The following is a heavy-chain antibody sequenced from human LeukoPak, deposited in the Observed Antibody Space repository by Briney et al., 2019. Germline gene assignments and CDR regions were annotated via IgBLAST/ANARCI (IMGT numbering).Heavy chain of an antibody. Sequence: PGGSLRLSCAASGFTFSSYWMSWVRQAPGKGLEWVANIKQDGSEKYYVDSVKGRFTISRDNAKNSLYLQMNSLRAEDTAVYYCARLDSSGYYPDLQIDYWGQGTLVTVSS. CDR1: GFTFSSYW. CDR2: IKQDGSEK. CDR3: ARLDSSGYYPDLQIDY. D-gene: IGHD3-22*01. J-gene: IGHJ4*02. V-gene: IGHV3-7*01.